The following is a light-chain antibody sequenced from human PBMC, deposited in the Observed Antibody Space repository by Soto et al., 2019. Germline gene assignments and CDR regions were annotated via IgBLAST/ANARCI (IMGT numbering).Light chain of an antibody. CDR1: RSVSSTS. CDR2: GAS. CDR3: QQYGSSPIT. Sequence: EIVLTQSPGTLSLSPGPRASLSCRASRSVSSTSLAWSRQKPGQAPRLLIYGASNRATGIPDRFSGSGSGTDFTLTISRLEPEDFAVYYCQQYGSSPITFGQGTRLEIK. J-gene: IGKJ5*01. V-gene: IGKV3-20*01.